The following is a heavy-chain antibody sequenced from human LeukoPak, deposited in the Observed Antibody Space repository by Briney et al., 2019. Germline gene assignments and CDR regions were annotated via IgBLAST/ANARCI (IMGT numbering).Heavy chain of an antibody. CDR1: GFTFSSYA. J-gene: IGHJ4*02. CDR2: ISGSGGST. CDR3: ANSPDGAFDY. Sequence: GGSLRLSCAASGFTFSSYAMSWVRQAPGKGLEWVSAISGSGGSTYYADSVKGRLTISRDNSKNTLYLHMNSLRAEDTAVYYCANSPDGAFDYWGQGTLVTVSS. V-gene: IGHV3-23*01.